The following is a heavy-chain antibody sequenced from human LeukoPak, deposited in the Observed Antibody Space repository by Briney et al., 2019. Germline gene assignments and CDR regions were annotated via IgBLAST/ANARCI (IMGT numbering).Heavy chain of an antibody. CDR2: IYHSGST. Sequence: SETLSLTCTVSGGSISSGGYYWSWIRQPPGKGLEWIGYIYHSGSTYYNPSLKSRVTISVDRSKNQFSLKLSSVTAADTAVYYCARGRSSTSSPLDYWGQGALVTVSS. CDR1: GGSISSGGYY. D-gene: IGHD2-2*01. V-gene: IGHV4-30-2*01. CDR3: ARGRSSTSSPLDY. J-gene: IGHJ4*02.